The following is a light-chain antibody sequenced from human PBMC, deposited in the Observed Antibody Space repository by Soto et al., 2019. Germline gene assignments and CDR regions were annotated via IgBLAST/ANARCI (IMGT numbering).Light chain of an antibody. CDR2: EDN. Sequence: SYELTQPPSVSVSPGQTARITCSGDALPKKYTFWYQQKSGQAPVLVIYEDNKRPPEIPERFSGSSSGTKATLAISGAQVEDEADYYCYSTDSSGNHRGVFGGGTKVTVL. CDR3: YSTDSSGNHRGV. V-gene: IGLV3-10*01. J-gene: IGLJ2*01. CDR1: ALPKKY.